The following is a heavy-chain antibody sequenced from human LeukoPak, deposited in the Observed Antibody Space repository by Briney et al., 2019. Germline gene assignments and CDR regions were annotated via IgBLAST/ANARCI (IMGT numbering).Heavy chain of an antibody. D-gene: IGHD6-19*01. J-gene: IGHJ4*02. V-gene: IGHV3-7*01. Sequence: GGSLRLSCAASGFTFSSYWMSWVRQAPGKGLEWVANIKQDGSEKYYVDSVKGRFTISRDNSKNTLYLQMNSLRAEDTAVYYCARLAYSSLLGDYWGQGTLVAVSS. CDR2: IKQDGSEK. CDR3: ARLAYSSLLGDY. CDR1: GFTFSSYW.